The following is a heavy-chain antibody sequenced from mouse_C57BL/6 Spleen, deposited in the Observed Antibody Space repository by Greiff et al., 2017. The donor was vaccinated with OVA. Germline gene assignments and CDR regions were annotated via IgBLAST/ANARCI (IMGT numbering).Heavy chain of an antibody. CDR2: ISSGGSYT. J-gene: IGHJ2*01. Sequence: EVKLVESGGDLVKPGGSLKLSCAASGFTFSSYGMSWVRQTPDTRLEWVATISSGGSYTYSPDSVKGRFTISRDNAKNTLYLQMSSLKSDDTAMYYCARQVYGSSYDYWGQGTTLTVSS. V-gene: IGHV5-6*02. D-gene: IGHD1-1*01. CDR3: ARQVYGSSYDY. CDR1: GFTFSSYG.